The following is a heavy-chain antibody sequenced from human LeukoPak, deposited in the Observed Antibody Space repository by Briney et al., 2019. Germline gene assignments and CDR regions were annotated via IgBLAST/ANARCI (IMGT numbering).Heavy chain of an antibody. CDR3: ARVGYNYGHSFDY. D-gene: IGHD5-18*01. V-gene: IGHV4-4*02. CDR2: INHSGST. CDR1: GGSISSSNW. Sequence: SETLSLTCAVSGGSISSSNWWSWIRQPPGKGLQWIGEINHSGSTNYHPSLKSRVTISVDTSKNQFSLTLSSVTAADTAVYYCARVGYNYGHSFDYWGQGTLVTVSS. J-gene: IGHJ4*02.